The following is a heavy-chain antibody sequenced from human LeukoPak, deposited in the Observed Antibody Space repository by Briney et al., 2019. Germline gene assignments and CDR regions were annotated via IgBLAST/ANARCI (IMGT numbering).Heavy chain of an antibody. D-gene: IGHD2-2*02. CDR1: GGSISSGGYS. J-gene: IGHJ5*02. Sequence: SETLSLTCAVSGGSISSGGYSWSWIRQPPGKGLEWIGYIYHSGSTYYNPSLKSRVTISVDRSKNQFSPKLSSVTAADTAVYYCARGGGYCSSASCYTSWFDPWGQGTLVTVSS. CDR2: IYHSGST. CDR3: ARGGGYCSSASCYTSWFDP. V-gene: IGHV4-30-2*01.